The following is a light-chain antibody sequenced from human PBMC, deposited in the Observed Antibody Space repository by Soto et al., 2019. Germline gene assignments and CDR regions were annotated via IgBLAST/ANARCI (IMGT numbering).Light chain of an antibody. V-gene: IGKV4-1*01. Sequence: DIVMTQSPDSLAVSLGERATINCKSSQSVLYTSNNKNYLALYRQRPGQPPKLLLYWASTRASGVPDRFSGSGSGTDFTLTISSLQAEDVAVYYCQQYDTTPITFGQGTRLEIK. CDR3: QQYDTTPIT. CDR2: WAS. J-gene: IGKJ5*01. CDR1: QSVLYTSNNKNY.